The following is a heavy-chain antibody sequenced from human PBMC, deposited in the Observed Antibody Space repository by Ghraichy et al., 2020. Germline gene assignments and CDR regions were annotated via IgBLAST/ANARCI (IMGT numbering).Heavy chain of an antibody. CDR1: GFTVSSNY. D-gene: IGHD1/OR15-1a*01. V-gene: IGHV3-66*01. CDR2: IYSGDST. Sequence: GESLNISCAASGFTVSSNYMSWVRQAPGKGLEWVSGIYSGDSTYYAESVKGRCTISRENSKNTLHLQMNSMRAEDTAVYYCARGMNNMDVWGQGTTVTVSS. J-gene: IGHJ6*02. CDR3: ARGMNNMDV.